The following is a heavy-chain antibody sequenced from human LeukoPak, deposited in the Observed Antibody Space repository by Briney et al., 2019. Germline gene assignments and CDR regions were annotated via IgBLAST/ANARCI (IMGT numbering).Heavy chain of an antibody. V-gene: IGHV3-66*01. CDR2: IYTGETT. Sequence: PGGSLSLSCAASGFTVSSKYMSWVRRAPGKGLECGSVIYTGETTYYADSVKGRVTISRDNSKKTRYLQMDGLRVEDTAVYYCAKVGAVAAVENWGQGTLVTVS. CDR3: AKVGAVAAVEN. D-gene: IGHD6-19*01. CDR1: GFTVSSKY. J-gene: IGHJ4*02.